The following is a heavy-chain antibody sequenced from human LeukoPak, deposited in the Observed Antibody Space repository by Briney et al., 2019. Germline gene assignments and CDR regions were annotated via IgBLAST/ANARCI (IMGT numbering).Heavy chain of an antibody. CDR3: ARLLRYGYYYMDV. D-gene: IGHD3-9*01. CDR1: GFKFSSYS. J-gene: IGHJ6*03. CDR2: INQDGSEK. V-gene: IGHV3-7*01. Sequence: GGSLRLSCAASGFKFSSYSMSWVRQAPGKGLEWVANINQDGSEKYYVDSVKGRFTISRDNAKNSVYLQMNSLRAEDTAVYYCARLLRYGYYYMDVWGKGTTVTVSS.